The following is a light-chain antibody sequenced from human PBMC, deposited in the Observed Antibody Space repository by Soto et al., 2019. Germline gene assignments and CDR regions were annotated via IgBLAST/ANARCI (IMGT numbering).Light chain of an antibody. CDR3: QQFGSSPLT. J-gene: IGKJ4*01. CDR1: QSVHNSY. Sequence: EIVLTQSPGTLSLSPGERATLSCRASQSVHNSYLAWYQQKPGQAPRLLIYGASSRPTGIPDRFSGSGSGTDFTLPISRLEPEDFAVYYCQQFGSSPLTFGGGTKVESK. CDR2: GAS. V-gene: IGKV3-20*01.